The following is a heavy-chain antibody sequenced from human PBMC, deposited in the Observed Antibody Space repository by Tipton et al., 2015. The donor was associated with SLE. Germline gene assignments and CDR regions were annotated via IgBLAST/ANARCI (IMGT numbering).Heavy chain of an antibody. CDR1: GGSFSDYY. J-gene: IGHJ4*02. CDR2: INHSGST. V-gene: IGHV4-34*01. CDR3: ARDGGLEYSSSTYFDY. D-gene: IGHD6-6*01. Sequence: TLSLTCAVYGGSFSDYYWSWVRQPPGKGLEWIGEINHSGSTKYNPSLKSRVTISVDTSKNQFSLKLSSVTAADTAVYYCARDGGLEYSSSTYFDYWGQGTLVTVSS.